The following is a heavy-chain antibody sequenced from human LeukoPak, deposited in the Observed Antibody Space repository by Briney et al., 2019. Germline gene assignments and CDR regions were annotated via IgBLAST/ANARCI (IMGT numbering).Heavy chain of an antibody. Sequence: ASVKVSCKASGYTFTGYYMHWVRQAPGQGLEWMGWINPNSGGTNYAQKFQGRVTMTRDTSISTAYMELSRLRSDDTAVYYCARAQTTVTTRSLKNYYYYYMDVWGKGTTVTVSS. CDR3: ARAQTTVTTRSLKNYYYYYMDV. J-gene: IGHJ6*03. D-gene: IGHD4-17*01. V-gene: IGHV1-2*02. CDR2: INPNSGGT. CDR1: GYTFTGYY.